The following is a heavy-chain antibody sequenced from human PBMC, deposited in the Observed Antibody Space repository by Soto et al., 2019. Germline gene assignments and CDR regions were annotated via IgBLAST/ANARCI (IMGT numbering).Heavy chain of an antibody. Sequence: YGPTLVNPTQTLTLTCNLSGFSLRSSEVCVSWIRQAPGKAPEWLALIDWEDDTYYSPSLKTRLTISKDASKHQVVLTLANVDPVDTGTYYCVRMGPPPYFGNPIFHYYMDVWGQGTTVTVSS. V-gene: IGHV2-70*13. CDR1: GFSLRSSEVC. D-gene: IGHD3-3*02. J-gene: IGHJ6*02. CDR2: IDWEDDT. CDR3: VRMGPPPYFGNPIFHYYMDV.